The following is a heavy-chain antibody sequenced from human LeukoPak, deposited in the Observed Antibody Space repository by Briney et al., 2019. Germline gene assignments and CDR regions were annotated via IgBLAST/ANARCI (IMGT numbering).Heavy chain of an antibody. CDR1: GFTVSSNY. J-gene: IGHJ2*01. V-gene: IGHV3-66*01. CDR3: ARSSTPRKIGCFDL. CDR2: IYSGGST. Sequence: GGSLRLSCAASGFTVSSNYMSWVRQAPGKGLEWVSVIYSGGSTFYADSVKGRFTISRDNSKNTLYLQMNSLRAEDTAVYYCARSSTPRKIGCFDLWGRGTLVTVSS.